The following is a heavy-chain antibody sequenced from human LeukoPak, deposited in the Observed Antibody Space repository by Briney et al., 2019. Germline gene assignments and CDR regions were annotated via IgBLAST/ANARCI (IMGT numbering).Heavy chain of an antibody. D-gene: IGHD5-12*01. CDR1: GYTFTNYW. J-gene: IGHJ4*02. Sequence: GEPLKISCKGSGYTFTNYWISWLRRLPGKRRVWLGRIVPSDSYTNYNPSFRGHITISADKSSSTAFLHWSSLKASDTAMYFCARQYSGYDYYFDYWGQGILVTASS. CDR2: IVPSDSYT. V-gene: IGHV5-10-1*01. CDR3: ARQYSGYDYYFDY.